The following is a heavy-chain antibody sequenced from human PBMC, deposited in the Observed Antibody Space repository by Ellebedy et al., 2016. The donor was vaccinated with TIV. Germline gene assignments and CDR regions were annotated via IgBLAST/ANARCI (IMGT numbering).Heavy chain of an antibody. CDR2: MSSSGLTT. CDR1: GFSFNSYA. J-gene: IGHJ4*02. Sequence: GESLKISCVASGFSFNSYAMSWVRQAPGRGPEWVSVMSSSGLTTYYADSVKGRFTISRDSSSHTVYLQMNSLRDEDTAVYYCAKDPEGGIAVAGNYYDLWGQGTLVTVSP. CDR3: AKDPEGGIAVAGNYYDL. D-gene: IGHD6-19*01. V-gene: IGHV3-23*01.